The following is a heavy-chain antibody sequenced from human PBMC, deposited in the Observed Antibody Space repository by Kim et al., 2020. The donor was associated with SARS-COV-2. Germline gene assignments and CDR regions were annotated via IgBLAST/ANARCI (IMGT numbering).Heavy chain of an antibody. CDR1: GYSFTSYW. J-gene: IGHJ6*02. Sequence: GESLKISCKGSGYSFTSYWISWVRQMPGKGLEWMGRIDPSDSYTNYSPSFQGHVTISADKSISTAYLQWSSLKASDTAMYYCARRGYCSSTSCYSDGMDVWGQGTTVTVSS. V-gene: IGHV5-10-1*01. CDR3: ARRGYCSSTSCYSDGMDV. CDR2: IDPSDSYT. D-gene: IGHD2-2*01.